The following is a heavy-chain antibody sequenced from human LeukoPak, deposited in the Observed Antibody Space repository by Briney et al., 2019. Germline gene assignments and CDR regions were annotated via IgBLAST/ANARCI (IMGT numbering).Heavy chain of an antibody. CDR2: IWYDGSNK. V-gene: IGHV3-33*01. Sequence: GGSVRLSCAASGFTFSSYGMHWVRQAPGKGLEWVAVIWYDGSNKYYADSVKGRFTISRDNSKNTLYLQMNSLRAEDTAVYYCARGLGYSSGWAFDYWGQGTLVTVSS. D-gene: IGHD6-19*01. CDR3: ARGLGYSSGWAFDY. CDR1: GFTFSSYG. J-gene: IGHJ4*02.